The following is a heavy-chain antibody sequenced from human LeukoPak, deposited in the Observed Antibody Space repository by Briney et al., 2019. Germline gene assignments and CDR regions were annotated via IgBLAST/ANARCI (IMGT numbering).Heavy chain of an antibody. CDR3: AKGDRLRTDAFDI. J-gene: IGHJ3*02. D-gene: IGHD6-25*01. V-gene: IGHV3-23*01. CDR2: ISGSGGST. Sequence: PGGSLRLSCAASGFTVSSNYMSWVRQAPGKGLEWVSAISGSGGSTYYADSVKGRFTISRDNSKNTLYLQMNSLRAEDTAVYYCAKGDRLRTDAFDIWGQGTMVTVSS. CDR1: GFTVSSNY.